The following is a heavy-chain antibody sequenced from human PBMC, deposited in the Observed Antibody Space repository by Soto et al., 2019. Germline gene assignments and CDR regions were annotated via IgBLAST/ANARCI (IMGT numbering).Heavy chain of an antibody. D-gene: IGHD2-2*01. CDR2: IYYSGST. Sequence: QVQLQESGPGLVKPSQTLSLTCTVSGGSISSGDYYWSWIRQPPGKGLEWIGYIYYSGSTYYNPSLKSRVTRSVDTSKNQFSLKRSSVTAEDTAVYYCARSIVVVPAAIYYYYGMDVWGQGTTVTVSS. J-gene: IGHJ6*02. CDR3: ARSIVVVPAAIYYYYGMDV. CDR1: GGSISSGDYY. V-gene: IGHV4-30-4*01.